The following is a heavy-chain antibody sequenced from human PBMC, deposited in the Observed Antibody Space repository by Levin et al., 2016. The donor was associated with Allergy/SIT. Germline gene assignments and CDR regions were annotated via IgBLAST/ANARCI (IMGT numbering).Heavy chain of an antibody. CDR2: INPNSGGT. V-gene: IGHV1-2*02. D-gene: IGHD3-22*01. CDR1: GYTFTGYY. Sequence: ASVKVSCKASGYTFTGYYMHWVRQAPGQGLEWMGWINPNSGGTNYAQKFQGRVTMTRDTSISTAYMELSRLRSDDTAVYYCARAGDSSGYYLDNWFDPWGQGTLVTVSS. J-gene: IGHJ5*02. CDR3: ARAGDSSGYYLDNWFDP.